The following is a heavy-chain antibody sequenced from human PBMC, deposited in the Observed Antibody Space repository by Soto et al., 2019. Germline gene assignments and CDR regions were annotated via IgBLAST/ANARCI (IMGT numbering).Heavy chain of an antibody. CDR3: ARVRCYYLAYGVDV. CDR2: IYPYDSGH. CDR1: GYTFTTYW. D-gene: IGHD2-21*01. J-gene: IGHJ6*02. Sequence: PGESLKIPCKGSGYTFTTYWTGRVRQMPGKGPEWMGIIYPYDSGHRYSPSFQGQVTVSADRSITTAYLQWSSLKASDTAMYYCARVRCYYLAYGVDVWGQGTTVTVSS. V-gene: IGHV5-51*01.